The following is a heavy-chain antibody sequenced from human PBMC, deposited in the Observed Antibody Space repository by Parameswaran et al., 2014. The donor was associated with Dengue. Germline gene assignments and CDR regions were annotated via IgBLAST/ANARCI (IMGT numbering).Heavy chain of an antibody. V-gene: IGHV4-34*01. CDR2: INHSGST. Sequence: GSLRLSCAVYGGSFSGYYWSWIRQPPGKGLEWIGEINHSGSTNYNPSLKSRVTISVDTSKNQFSLKLSSVTAADTAVYYCARGGVAVAGTLGYWGQGTLVTVSS. CDR1: GGSFSGYY. D-gene: IGHD6-19*01. J-gene: IGHJ4*02. CDR3: ARGGVAVAGTLGY.